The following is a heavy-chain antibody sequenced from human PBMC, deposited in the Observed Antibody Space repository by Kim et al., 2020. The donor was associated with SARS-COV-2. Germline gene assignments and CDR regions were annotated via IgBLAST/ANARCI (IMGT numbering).Heavy chain of an antibody. J-gene: IGHJ6*02. Sequence: YADSVKGRFTISRDNAKNSLYLQMNSLRAEDTAVYYCARIGAYYYYGMDVWGQGTTVTVSS. CDR3: ARIGAYYYYGMDV. V-gene: IGHV3-21*01.